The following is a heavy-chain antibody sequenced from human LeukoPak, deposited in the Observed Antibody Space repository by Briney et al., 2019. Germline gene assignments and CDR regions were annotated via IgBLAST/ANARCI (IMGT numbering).Heavy chain of an antibody. D-gene: IGHD3-22*01. CDR2: IYSGGST. J-gene: IGHJ4*02. V-gene: IGHV3-53*01. CDR1: GFTVSSNY. CDR3: AREDSSGYRSFDH. Sequence: PGGSLRLSCAASGFTVSSNYMNWVRQAPGKGLEWVSVIYSGGSTYYADSVKGRFTISRDNSMNTLYLQMNSLRAEDTAVYYCAREDSSGYRSFDHWGQGTLVTVSS.